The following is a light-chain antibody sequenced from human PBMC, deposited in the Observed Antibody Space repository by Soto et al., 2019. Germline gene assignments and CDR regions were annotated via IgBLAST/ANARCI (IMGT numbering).Light chain of an antibody. V-gene: IGKV1-5*01. Sequence: DIQMTQSPSTLSASVGDRVTITCRASQSISSWLAWYQQKPGKAPKLLIYDASSLESRVPSRFSGSGSGTEFTLTISSLQPDDFATYYCQQYSSYSYTFGQGTKLEIK. CDR3: QQYSSYSYT. CDR2: DAS. J-gene: IGKJ2*01. CDR1: QSISSW.